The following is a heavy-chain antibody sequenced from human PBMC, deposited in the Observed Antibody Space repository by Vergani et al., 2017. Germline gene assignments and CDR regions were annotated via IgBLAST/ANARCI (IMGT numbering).Heavy chain of an antibody. CDR2: ISAYNGNT. V-gene: IGHV1-18*01. J-gene: IGHJ4*02. CDR1: GYTFTSYG. Sequence: QVQLVQSGAEVKKPGASVKVSCKASGYTFTSYGISWVRQAPGQGLEWMGWISAYNGNTNYAQKLQGRVTMTTDTSTSTAYMELRSLRPDDTAVYYCARNRFYDSSGYYRFDYWGQGTLVTVSS. D-gene: IGHD3-22*01. CDR3: ARNRFYDSSGYYRFDY.